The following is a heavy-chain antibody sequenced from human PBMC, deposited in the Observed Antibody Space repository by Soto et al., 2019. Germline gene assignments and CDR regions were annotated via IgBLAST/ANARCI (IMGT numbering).Heavy chain of an antibody. D-gene: IGHD5-18*01. CDR3: TRPFTASRKNWFDH. CDR2: IEPSDSYS. CDR1: GCTFTNYW. J-gene: IGHJ5*02. Sequence: PXESLKISFKGRGCTFTNYWVSWLRQMPGKGLEWMGMIEPSDSYSEYSPSFQGHVTISADKSSSTAYLQWSSLKASDTAMYYCTRPFTASRKNWFDHWGRGTLVTVSS. V-gene: IGHV5-10-1*01.